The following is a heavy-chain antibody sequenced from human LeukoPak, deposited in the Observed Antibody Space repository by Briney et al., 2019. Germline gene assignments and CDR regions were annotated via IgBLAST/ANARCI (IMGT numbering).Heavy chain of an antibody. D-gene: IGHD6-19*01. J-gene: IGHJ4*02. CDR1: GFTFRSDG. CDR2: MWYDGSNK. CDR3: ATAVASSSGWYADY. Sequence: PGGSPTLSCAASGFTFRSDGMNWVRHAPGKGLEWVAVMWYDGSNKYYADSVKGRFTVSRDNSKNTLYLQMNSLRAEDTAVYYCATAVASSSGWYADYWGQGTLVTVSS. V-gene: IGHV3-33*01.